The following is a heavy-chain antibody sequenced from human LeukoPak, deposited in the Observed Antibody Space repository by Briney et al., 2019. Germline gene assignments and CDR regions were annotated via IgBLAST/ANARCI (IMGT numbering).Heavy chain of an antibody. CDR1: GFTFSSYG. D-gene: IGHD3-10*01. CDR2: IRNDGSSK. J-gene: IGHJ4*02. CDR3: ARVYGSGSYSFDY. Sequence: GGSLRLSCAASGFTFSSYGMHWIRQAPGKGLEWVAFIRNDGSSKYYADSVKGRFTISRDNAKNSLYLQMNSLRAEDTAVYYCARVYGSGSYSFDYWGQGTLVTVSS. V-gene: IGHV3-30*02.